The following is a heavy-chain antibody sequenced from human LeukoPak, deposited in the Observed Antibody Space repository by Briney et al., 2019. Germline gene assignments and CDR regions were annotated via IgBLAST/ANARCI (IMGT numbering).Heavy chain of an antibody. CDR2: IYNGGTT. CDR1: GFTVTSNY. J-gene: IGHJ4*02. CDR3: ARESSGSYFHS. V-gene: IGHV3-53*01. Sequence: PGGSLRLSCAASGFTVTSNYMSWVRQAPGKGLEWVSLIYNGGTTYYADSVKGRFTISRDNSKNTLYLQMDSLRAEDTAVYYCARESSGSYFHSWGQGTQVTVSS. D-gene: IGHD1-26*01.